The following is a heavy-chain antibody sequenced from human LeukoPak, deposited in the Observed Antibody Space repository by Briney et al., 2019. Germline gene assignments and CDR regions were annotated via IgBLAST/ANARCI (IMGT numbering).Heavy chain of an antibody. D-gene: IGHD6-13*01. CDR1: GFTFDDYA. Sequence: GRSLRLSCAASGFTFDDYAMHWVRQAPGKGLELVSGISWNSGSIGYADSVKGRFTISRDNAKNSLYLQMNSLRAEDMALYYCAKGAIAAAGPENNWFDPWGQGTLVTVSS. J-gene: IGHJ5*02. CDR2: ISWNSGSI. V-gene: IGHV3-9*03. CDR3: AKGAIAAAGPENNWFDP.